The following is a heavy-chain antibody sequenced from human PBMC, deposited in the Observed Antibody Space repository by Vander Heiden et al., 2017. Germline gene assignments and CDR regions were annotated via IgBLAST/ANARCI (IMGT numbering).Heavy chain of an antibody. V-gene: IGHV3-23*01. D-gene: IGHD2-21*02. CDR3: ARVTKRGGYGLDV. CDR1: GFAFINYA. Sequence: RLSCAASGFAFINYAMTWVRQAPGKGLEWVSAISGSANSTYYADSMRGRFTVARDNSKNTLYLHMNSLRAEDTAIYFCARVTKRGGYGLDVWGQGTTVTVSS. CDR2: ISGSANST. J-gene: IGHJ6*02.